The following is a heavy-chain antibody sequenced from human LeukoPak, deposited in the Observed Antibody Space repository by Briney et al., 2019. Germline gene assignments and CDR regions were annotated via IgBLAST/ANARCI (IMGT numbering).Heavy chain of an antibody. V-gene: IGHV2-70*11. CDR1: GFSLRTNGMC. Sequence: SGPALVKPTQTLTLTCSFSGFSLRTNGMCVNWIRQPPGKALEWLARIDWDDDKYYITSLKTRLTISKDTSKNQVVLTVTNMDSVDTATNYCARGTPPNSGYYFDYWGQGTLATVSS. J-gene: IGHJ4*02. CDR3: ARGTPPNSGYYFDY. CDR2: IDWDDDK. D-gene: IGHD3-22*01.